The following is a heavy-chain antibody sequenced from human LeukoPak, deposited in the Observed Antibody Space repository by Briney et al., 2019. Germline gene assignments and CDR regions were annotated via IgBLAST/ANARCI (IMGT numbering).Heavy chain of an antibody. D-gene: IGHD4-17*01. CDR1: GFTFSSHW. J-gene: IGHJ4*02. CDR2: IKHDGSEK. CDR3: AKDPDYGDELGYFDY. Sequence: GGSLRLSCAVSGFTFSSHWMSWVRQAPGKGLEWVANIKHDGSEKYYVDYVKGRFTISRDNAKNSLYLQMNSLRDEDTAVYYCAKDPDYGDELGYFDYWGQGTLVTVSS. V-gene: IGHV3-7*01.